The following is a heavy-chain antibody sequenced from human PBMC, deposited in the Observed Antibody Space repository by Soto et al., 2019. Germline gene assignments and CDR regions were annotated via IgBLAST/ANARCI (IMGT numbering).Heavy chain of an antibody. CDR2: IYYSGST. D-gene: IGHD3-3*01. Sequence: SETLSLTCTVSGGSISSGGYYWSWIRQHPGKGLEWTGYIYYSGSTYYNPSLKSRVTISVDTSKNQFSLKLSSVTAADTAVYYCARAGSYYDFWSGYPRAPHYYYYGMDVWGQGTTVTVSS. J-gene: IGHJ6*02. CDR3: ARAGSYYDFWSGYPRAPHYYYYGMDV. V-gene: IGHV4-31*03. CDR1: GGSISSGGYY.